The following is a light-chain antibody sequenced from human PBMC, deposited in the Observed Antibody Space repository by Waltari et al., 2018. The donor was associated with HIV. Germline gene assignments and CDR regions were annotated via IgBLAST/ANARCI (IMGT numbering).Light chain of an antibody. CDR2: RND. Sequence: SVVTQPPSASGTPGQRVTTSCSGNTPNIGSNYAFWYQHLPGTAPKLLIHRNDQQPSGDPDRFSGSTSWTSASLALSGLRSEDEADYYCVTWDDSLRGVVFGGGTKVAVL. CDR3: VTWDDSLRGVV. CDR1: TPNIGSNY. V-gene: IGLV1-47*01. J-gene: IGLJ2*01.